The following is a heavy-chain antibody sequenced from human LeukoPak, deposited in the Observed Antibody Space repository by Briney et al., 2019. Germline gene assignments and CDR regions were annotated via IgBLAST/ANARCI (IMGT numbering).Heavy chain of an antibody. CDR2: IRYDGRNN. CDR1: GFSFSRYD. J-gene: IGHJ4*02. D-gene: IGHD3-3*01. V-gene: IGHV3-30*02. Sequence: GGSLRLSCAASGFSFSRYDIHWVRQAPGKGLEWVAFIRYDGRNNDYADSVKGRFTISRDNFMSTVYLQMNSLRAEDTAVYYCAKDRQTITIFGVVNTPRANFDYWGQGTLVTVSS. CDR3: AKDRQTITIFGVVNTPRANFDY.